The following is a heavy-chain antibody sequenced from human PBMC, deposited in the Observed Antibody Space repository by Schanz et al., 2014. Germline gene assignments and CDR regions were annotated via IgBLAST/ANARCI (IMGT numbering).Heavy chain of an antibody. D-gene: IGHD3-3*01. CDR1: EYSFTSYS. CDR3: ARSAGRDFWSGYYTRFDY. V-gene: IGHV1-3*04. CDR2: INTGSGDT. J-gene: IGHJ4*02. Sequence: QVHLVQSGAEVKRPGASVKVSCKASEYSFTSYSMHWVRQAPGQRLEWMGWINTGSGDTKYSQNFQVRVTITRDTSASTVYMELRSLRSDDTAVYYCARSAGRDFWSGYYTRFDYWGQGTLVTVSS.